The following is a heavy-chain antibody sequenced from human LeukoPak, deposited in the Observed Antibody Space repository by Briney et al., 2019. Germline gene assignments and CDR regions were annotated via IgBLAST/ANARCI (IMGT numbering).Heavy chain of an antibody. CDR2: VYKSGST. D-gene: IGHD6-19*01. CDR1: GCSISTYQ. Sequence: SETLSLTCTVSGCSISTYQWSWIRQPPGKGLEWIGNVYKSGSTNYNPSLKSRVTISVDTSKKQFSLKLTSVTGADTDVYYCARDGPQWLAQFDYWGQGDLVTVSS. J-gene: IGHJ4*02. CDR3: ARDGPQWLAQFDY. V-gene: IGHV4-59*01.